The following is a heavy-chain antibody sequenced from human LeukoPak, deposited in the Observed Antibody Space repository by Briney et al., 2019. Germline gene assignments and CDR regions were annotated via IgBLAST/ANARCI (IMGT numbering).Heavy chain of an antibody. D-gene: IGHD3-10*01. J-gene: IGHJ1*01. CDR1: GGSFSGYY. V-gene: IGHV4-59*08. Sequence: SETLSLTCAVYGGSFSGYYWSWIRRPPGRGLEWIGFVYYSGSTKYNPSLKSRVTISVDTSKNQFSLKLTSVTAADTAVYYCARYGSGSYSDDHFQHWGQGTLVTVSS. CDR2: VYYSGST. CDR3: ARYGSGSYSDDHFQH.